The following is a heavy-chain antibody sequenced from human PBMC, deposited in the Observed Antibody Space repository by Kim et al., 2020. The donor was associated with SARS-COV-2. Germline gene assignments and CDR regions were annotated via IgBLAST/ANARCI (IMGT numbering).Heavy chain of an antibody. CDR1: GGTFSSYA. Sequence: SVKVSCKASGGTFSSYAISWVRQAPGQGLEWMGRIIPILGIANYAQKFQGRVTITADKSTSTAYMELSSLRSEDTAVYYCASSPGYSSGWYDYWGQGTLVTVSS. CDR3: ASSPGYSSGWYDY. D-gene: IGHD6-19*01. J-gene: IGHJ4*02. V-gene: IGHV1-69*04. CDR2: IIPILGIA.